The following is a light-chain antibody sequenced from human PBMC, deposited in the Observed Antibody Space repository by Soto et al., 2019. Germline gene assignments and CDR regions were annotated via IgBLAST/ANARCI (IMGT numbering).Light chain of an antibody. Sequence: IQLTQSPSSLSASVGDSVTITCRASQGISSCLAWYQQKPGKAPKLLIYAASTLQSGVPSRFSGSGSGTDFPLTISRLADEDFAVYYCQQRSNWLTFGGGTKVDIK. J-gene: IGKJ4*01. CDR2: AAS. V-gene: IGKV1-9*01. CDR3: QQRSNWLT. CDR1: QGISSC.